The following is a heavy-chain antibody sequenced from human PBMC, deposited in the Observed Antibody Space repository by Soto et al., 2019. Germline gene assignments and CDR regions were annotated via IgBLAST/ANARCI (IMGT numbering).Heavy chain of an antibody. J-gene: IGHJ6*03. D-gene: IGHD6-13*01. Sequence: QVQLQESGPGLVKPSQTPSLTCTVSGGSISSGGYYWSWIRQHPGKGLEWIGYIYYSGSTYYNPSLKSRVTISVDTSKNQFSLKLSSVTAADTAVYYCARAYPDSSSWYRYYYYYMDVWGKGTTVTVSS. CDR3: ARAYPDSSSWYRYYYYYMDV. CDR1: GGSISSGGYY. V-gene: IGHV4-31*03. CDR2: IYYSGST.